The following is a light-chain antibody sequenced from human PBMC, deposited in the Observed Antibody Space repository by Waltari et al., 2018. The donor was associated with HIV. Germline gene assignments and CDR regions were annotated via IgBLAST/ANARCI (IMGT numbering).Light chain of an antibody. J-gene: IGLJ2*01. CDR2: GNS. CDR3: QSYDSSLSGSDVV. V-gene: IGLV1-40*01. CDR1: SSNIGVGYD. Sequence: QSVLTQPPSVSGAPGQRVTISCTGSSSNIGVGYDGHWYQQLPGTAPKLLIYGNSNRPSGVPDRFSGSKSGTSASLAITGLQAEDEADYYCQSYDSSLSGSDVVFGGGTKLTVL.